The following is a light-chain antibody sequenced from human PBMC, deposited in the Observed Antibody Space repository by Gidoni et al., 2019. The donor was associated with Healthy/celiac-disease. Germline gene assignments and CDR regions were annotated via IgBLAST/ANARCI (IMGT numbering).Light chain of an antibody. V-gene: IGKV3-15*01. CDR3: QQYNNLPPGPLT. Sequence: EIVMTQSPATLSVSPGERATLSCRASQSVSSNLAWYQQKPGQAPRLLIYGASTRATGIPARFSGSGSGTEFTLTISSLQSEDFAVYYCQQYNNLPPGPLTFGGGTKVEIK. CDR2: GAS. CDR1: QSVSSN. J-gene: IGKJ4*01.